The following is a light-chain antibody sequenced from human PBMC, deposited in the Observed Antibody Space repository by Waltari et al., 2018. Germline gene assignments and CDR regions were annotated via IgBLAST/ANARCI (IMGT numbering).Light chain of an antibody. V-gene: IGLV2-14*03. CDR3: ASYTNTNTVV. CDR2: DVA. J-gene: IGLJ2*01. Sequence: HQQPPGKAPKRMIFDVARWPSGISHRCSGSKSGNTASLTISGLQPEDEADYYCASYTNTNTVVFGGGTKVTVL.